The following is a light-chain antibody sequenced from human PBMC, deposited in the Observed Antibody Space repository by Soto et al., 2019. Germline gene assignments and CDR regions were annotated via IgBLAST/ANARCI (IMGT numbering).Light chain of an antibody. Sequence: DIQMTQFPSTLSASVGDRVTITCRASESISSWLAWYQQKPGKAPKILIYKASTLQSGVPSRFPGSGSGTEFTLTISSLQPDDFATYYCQHYSVFPLTFGGGTKVEIK. CDR1: ESISSW. V-gene: IGKV1-5*03. CDR2: KAS. CDR3: QHYSVFPLT. J-gene: IGKJ4*01.